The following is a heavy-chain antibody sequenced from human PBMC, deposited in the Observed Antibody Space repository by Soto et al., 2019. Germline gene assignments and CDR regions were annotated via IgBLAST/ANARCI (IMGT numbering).Heavy chain of an antibody. J-gene: IGHJ5*02. CDR3: ARGGYGDYFENWFDP. CDR2: MYYSGST. Sequence: PSETLSLTCTVSGGSVSSGSYYWSWIRQPPGKRLEWIGYMYYSGSTNYNPSLKSRVTISLDTSKNQFSLKLSSVTAADTAVYYCARGGYGDYFENWFDPWGQGTLVTVSS. CDR1: GGSVSSGSYY. D-gene: IGHD4-17*01. V-gene: IGHV4-61*01.